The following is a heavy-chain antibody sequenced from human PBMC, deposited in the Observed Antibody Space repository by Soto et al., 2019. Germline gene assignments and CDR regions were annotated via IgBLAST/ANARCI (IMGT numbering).Heavy chain of an antibody. CDR3: ARGGYCSSTSCYTYYYYGMDV. CDR2: IWYDGSNK. CDR1: GFTFSSYG. Sequence: GGSLRLSCAASGFTFSSYGMHWVRQAPGKGLEWVAVIWYDGSNKYYVDSVKGRFTISRDNSKNTLYLQMNSLRAEDTAVYYCARGGYCSSTSCYTYYYYGMDVWGQGTTVTVSS. V-gene: IGHV3-33*01. D-gene: IGHD2-2*02. J-gene: IGHJ6*02.